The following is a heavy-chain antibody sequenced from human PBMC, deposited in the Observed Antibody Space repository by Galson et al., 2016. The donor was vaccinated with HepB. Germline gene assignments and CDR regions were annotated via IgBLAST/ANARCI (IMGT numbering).Heavy chain of an antibody. CDR3: ASYPGYCPGN. V-gene: IGHV3-48*03. CDR1: GFTFSSYE. Sequence: SLRLSCAASGFTFSSYEMNWVRQAPGKGLEWASYISSSGNTIYYADSVKGRFTISRDHAKNSLYLQMNSLRAEDTAVYYCASYPGYCPGNWGQGTLVTVSS. CDR2: ISSSGNTI. D-gene: IGHD3-22*01. J-gene: IGHJ4*02.